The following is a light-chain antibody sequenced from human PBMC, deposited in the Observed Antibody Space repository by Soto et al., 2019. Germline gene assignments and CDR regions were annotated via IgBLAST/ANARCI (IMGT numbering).Light chain of an antibody. CDR2: KAS. CDR3: QQYKTYPTCT. J-gene: IGKJ1*01. V-gene: IGKV1-5*03. CDR1: QTIRSY. Sequence: DIQMTQSPSTLSASVGDRVTITCRASQTIRSYLAWYQQKPGKAPKLLISKASSLESGVPSRFSGSGSGTEFTLTISSLQPDDFATYYCQQYKTYPTCTFGQGTKVEIK.